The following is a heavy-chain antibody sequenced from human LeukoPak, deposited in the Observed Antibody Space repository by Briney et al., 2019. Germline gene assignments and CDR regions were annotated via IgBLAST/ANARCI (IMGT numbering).Heavy chain of an antibody. CDR1: GFTFSSYA. Sequence: PGGSLRLSCAASGFTFSSYAMHWVRQAPGKGLEWVAVISYDGSNKYHADSVKGRFTISRDNSKNTLYLQMNSLRAEDTAVYYCARREEYYDFWSGYYTFRDYMDVWGKGTTVTVSS. V-gene: IGHV3-30-3*01. J-gene: IGHJ6*03. CDR3: ARREEYYDFWSGYYTFRDYMDV. D-gene: IGHD3-3*01. CDR2: ISYDGSNK.